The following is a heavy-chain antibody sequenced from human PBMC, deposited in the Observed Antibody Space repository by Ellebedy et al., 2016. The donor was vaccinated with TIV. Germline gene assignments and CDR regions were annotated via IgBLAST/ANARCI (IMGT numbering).Heavy chain of an antibody. Sequence: GGSLRLXXAASGFTFRNYWMTWVRQAPGKGLEWVANIRQDGGEKFYVDSVKGRFTISRDNAKNSLYLQMDSLRAEDTAVYYCARIRLGSSDFDNWGQGTLVTVSS. V-gene: IGHV3-7*01. D-gene: IGHD5-12*01. CDR1: GFTFRNYW. CDR3: ARIRLGSSDFDN. J-gene: IGHJ4*02. CDR2: IRQDGGEK.